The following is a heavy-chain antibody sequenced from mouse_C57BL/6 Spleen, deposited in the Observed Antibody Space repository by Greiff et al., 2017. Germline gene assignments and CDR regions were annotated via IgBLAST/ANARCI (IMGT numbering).Heavy chain of an antibody. V-gene: IGHV1-69*01. CDR2: IDPSDSYT. CDR1: GYTFTSYW. Sequence: QVQLQQPGAELVMPGASVKLSCKASGYTFTSYWMHWVKQRPGQGLEWIGEIDPSDSYTNYNQKFKGKSTLTVGKSSSTAYMQLSSLTSEDSAVYYCARGWDGGVYFDVWGTGTTVTVSS. D-gene: IGHD4-1*01. J-gene: IGHJ1*03. CDR3: ARGWDGGVYFDV.